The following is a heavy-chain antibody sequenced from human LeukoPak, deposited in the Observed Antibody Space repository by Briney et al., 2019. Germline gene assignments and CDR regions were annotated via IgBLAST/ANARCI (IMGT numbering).Heavy chain of an antibody. CDR2: IWYDGSNK. V-gene: IGHV3-33*08. D-gene: IGHD3-10*01. CDR1: GFTFSSYG. CDR3: ARDGGVSGSIDY. Sequence: GGSLRLSCAASGFTFSSYGMHWVRQAPGKGLEWVAVIWYDGSNKYYADSVKGRFTISRDNSKNTLYLQMNSLRAEDTAVYYCARDGGVSGSIDYWGQGTLVTVSS. J-gene: IGHJ4*02.